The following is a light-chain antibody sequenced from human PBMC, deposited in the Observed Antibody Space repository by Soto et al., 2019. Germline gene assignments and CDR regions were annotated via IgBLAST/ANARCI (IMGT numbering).Light chain of an antibody. Sequence: IVMTQSPATLSVSPGERATLSCRAGQTIYSNVAWYQQRPDQAPRLLIYRASTRATGGPARFSGSGSGTEFTLTISGRQSEDFALYYCQQDFSYPRTFGQGTKVDIK. V-gene: IGKV3-15*01. CDR3: QQDFSYPRT. CDR2: RAS. J-gene: IGKJ1*01. CDR1: QTIYSN.